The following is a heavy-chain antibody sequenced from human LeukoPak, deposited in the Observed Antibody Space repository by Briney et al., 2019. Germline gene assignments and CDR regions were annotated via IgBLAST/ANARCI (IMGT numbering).Heavy chain of an antibody. CDR1: GFTFSNVW. V-gene: IGHV3-23*01. Sequence: GGSLRLSCAASGFTFSNVWMTWVRQAPGKGLEWVSGISGSSGGTYYPDSVKGRFTISRDNSKNTLYLQMNSLRAEDTAVYYCVKGRLTGDHWGQGTLVTVSS. CDR2: ISGSSGGT. CDR3: VKGRLTGDH. J-gene: IGHJ4*02. D-gene: IGHD7-27*01.